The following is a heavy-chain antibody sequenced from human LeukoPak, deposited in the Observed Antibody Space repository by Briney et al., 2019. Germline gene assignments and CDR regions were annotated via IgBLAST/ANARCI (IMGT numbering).Heavy chain of an antibody. CDR2: ISYSGST. CDR3: ATSYSGGYYYDY. J-gene: IGHJ4*02. CDR1: GVSITRSSYY. Sequence: TSETLSLTCTVSGVSITRSSYYWVWIRQPPGKDLEWIGSISYSGSTYSNPSLKSRVTISVDTSKNQFSLKLSSVTAADTAVYFCATSYSGGYYYDYWGQETLVTVSS. V-gene: IGHV4-39*01. D-gene: IGHD6-19*01.